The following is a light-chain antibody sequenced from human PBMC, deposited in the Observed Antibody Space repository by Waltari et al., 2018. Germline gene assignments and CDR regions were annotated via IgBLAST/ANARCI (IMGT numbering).Light chain of an antibody. V-gene: IGLV8-61*01. Sequence: QTVVTQEPSVSVSPGGTVTLTCGLNSGSVSRSRYPAGYRQTPGQPPHRLFYHTDTRAFGSPPRFFGSILENKAALTIAQAQADDECDYFCLFYLGGGIWVFGGGTKLTV. CDR1: SGSVSRSRY. CDR3: LFYLGGGIWV. J-gene: IGLJ3*02. CDR2: HTD.